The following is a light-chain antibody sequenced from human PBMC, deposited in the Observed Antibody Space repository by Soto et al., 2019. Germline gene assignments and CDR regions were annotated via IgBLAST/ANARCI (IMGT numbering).Light chain of an antibody. CDR1: QSISSW. CDR3: QQYDSSWT. J-gene: IGKJ1*01. CDR2: DAS. V-gene: IGKV1-5*01. Sequence: DIQMTQSPSTLSASVGDRVTITCRASQSISSWLAWYQQKPGKAPKLLIYDASSLESGVPSRFSASGSGTEFTLTITSLQPDDFATYYCQQYDSSWTFGQGTKVDIK.